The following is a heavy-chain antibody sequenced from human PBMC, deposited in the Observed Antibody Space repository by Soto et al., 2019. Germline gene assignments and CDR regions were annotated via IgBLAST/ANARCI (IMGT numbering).Heavy chain of an antibody. CDR1: WGTFNSYG. V-gene: IGHV1-18*01. CDR2: IIPLYGTV. D-gene: IGHD3-22*01. Sequence: ASVKGSSRASWGTFNSYGISGLRQAPGQGLDWMGVIIPLYGTVNYAQKLQGRVTMTTDTSTSTAYMELRSLRSDDTAVYYCAREDYYDSSGPNWFDPWGQGTLVTVFS. CDR3: AREDYYDSSGPNWFDP. J-gene: IGHJ5*02.